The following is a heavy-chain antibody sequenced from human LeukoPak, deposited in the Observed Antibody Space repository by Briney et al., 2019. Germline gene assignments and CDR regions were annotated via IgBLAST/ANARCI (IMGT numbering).Heavy chain of an antibody. D-gene: IGHD3-22*01. V-gene: IGHV1-2*02. CDR3: ASHPYYYDSSGYYSVY. J-gene: IGHJ4*02. Sequence: ASVKVSCKASGYTFTGYYMHWVRQAPGQGLEWMGWINPNSGGTNYAQKFQGRVTMTRDTSISTAYMELSRLRSDDTAVYYCASHPYYYDSSGYYSVYWGQGTLVTVSS. CDR1: GYTFTGYY. CDR2: INPNSGGT.